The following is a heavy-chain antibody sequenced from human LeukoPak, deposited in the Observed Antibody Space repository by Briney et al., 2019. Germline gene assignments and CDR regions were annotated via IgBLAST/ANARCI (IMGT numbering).Heavy chain of an antibody. J-gene: IGHJ5*02. CDR1: GGSISSGSYY. CDR3: ARAHDTSGYYYWFDP. D-gene: IGHD3-22*01. Sequence: SETLSLTCTVSGGSISSGSYYWNWIRQPAGKGLEWIGRIYTSGSTNYNPSLKSRVTISVDTSKNQFSLKLSSVTAADTAVYYCARAHDTSGYYYWFDPWGQGTLVTVSS. V-gene: IGHV4-61*02. CDR2: IYTSGST.